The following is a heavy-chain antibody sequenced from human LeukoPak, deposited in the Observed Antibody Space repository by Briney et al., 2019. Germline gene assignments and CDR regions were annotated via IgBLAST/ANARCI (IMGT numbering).Heavy chain of an antibody. CDR1: GYSFTDYY. D-gene: IGHD3-10*01. V-gene: IGHV1-46*01. CDR3: ARDHGSAYYRAPRH. Sequence: ASVKVSCKTSGYSFTDYYMHWVRQAPGQGLEWMGIINPSGGSTTYAQKFQGRVTMTRDTSTSTVYMELSSLRSEDTAVYYCARDHGSAYYRAPRHWGQGTLVTVSS. J-gene: IGHJ4*02. CDR2: INPSGGST.